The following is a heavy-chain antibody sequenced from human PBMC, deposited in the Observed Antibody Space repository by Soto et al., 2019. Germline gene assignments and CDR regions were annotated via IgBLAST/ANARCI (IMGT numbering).Heavy chain of an antibody. J-gene: IGHJ6*03. CDR3: ARDLGRERVSPYYMDV. D-gene: IGHD1-26*01. CDR1: GCTFNIYT. Sequence: SVKVSCKASGCTFNIYTINWVRQAPGQGLEWMGRIFPLLGITNYAQKFQDRVTITADKSTSTAYMELSSLKSEDTAVYYCARDLGRERVSPYYMDVWGKGTTVTVSS. V-gene: IGHV1-69*04. CDR2: IFPLLGIT.